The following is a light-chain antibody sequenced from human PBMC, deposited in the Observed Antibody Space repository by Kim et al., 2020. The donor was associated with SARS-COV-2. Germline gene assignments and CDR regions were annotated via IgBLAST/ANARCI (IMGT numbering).Light chain of an antibody. CDR2: SNN. CDR3: QSFDSNLSGSV. J-gene: IGLJ3*02. V-gene: IGLV1-40*01. Sequence: QRVTISGTGTGSNIGAGYDVHWYQQLPGTAPKLLIYSNNIRPSGLPDRFSGSKSGTSASLAITGLQPEDEADYYCQSFDSNLSGSVFGGGTQLTVL. CDR1: GSNIGAGYD.